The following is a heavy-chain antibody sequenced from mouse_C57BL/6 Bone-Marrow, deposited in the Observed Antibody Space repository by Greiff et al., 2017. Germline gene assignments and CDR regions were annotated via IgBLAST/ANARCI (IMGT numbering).Heavy chain of an antibody. CDR1: GFNIKDDY. V-gene: IGHV14-4*01. J-gene: IGHJ2*01. CDR3: TTEVTTQGYY. D-gene: IGHD2-2*01. CDR2: IDPENGDT. Sequence: VHVKQSGAELVRPGASVKLSCTASGFNIKDDYMHWVKQRPEQGLEWIGWIDPENGDTEYASKFQGKATITADTSSNTAYLQLSSLTSEDTAVYYCTTEVTTQGYYWGQGTTLTVSS.